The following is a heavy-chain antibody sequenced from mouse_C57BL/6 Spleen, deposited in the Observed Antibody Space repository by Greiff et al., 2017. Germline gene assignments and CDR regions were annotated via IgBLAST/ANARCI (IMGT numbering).Heavy chain of an antibody. J-gene: IGHJ2*01. CDR3: ARLIYDGSQYYFDD. CDR1: GFTFSDYG. Sequence: EVHLVESGGGLVKPGGSLKLSCAASGFTFSDYGMHWVRQAPEKGLEWVAYISSGSSTIYYADTVKGRFTISRDNAKNTLFLQMTSLRSEDTAMYYCARLIYDGSQYYFDDWGQGTTLTVSS. V-gene: IGHV5-17*01. D-gene: IGHD2-3*01. CDR2: ISSGSSTI.